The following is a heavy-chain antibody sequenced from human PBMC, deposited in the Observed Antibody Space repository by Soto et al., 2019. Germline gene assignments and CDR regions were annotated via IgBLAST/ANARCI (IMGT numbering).Heavy chain of an antibody. CDR2: ISYDGSNK. J-gene: IGHJ6*03. CDR1: GFNFSSYG. V-gene: IGHV3-30*18. CDR3: AKVSGIYYYYYMDV. D-gene: IGHD6-13*01. Sequence: PGGSLSLSCAASGFNFSSYGMHWVRQAPGKGLEWVAVISYDGSNKYYADSVKGRFTISRDNSKNTLYLQMNSLRAEDTAVYYCAKVSGIYYYYYMDVWGKGTTVTVSS.